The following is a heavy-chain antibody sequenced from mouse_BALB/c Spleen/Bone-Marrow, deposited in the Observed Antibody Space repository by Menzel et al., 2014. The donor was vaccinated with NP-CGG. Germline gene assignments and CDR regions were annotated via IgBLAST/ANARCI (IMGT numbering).Heavy chain of an antibody. CDR2: IDTSDSYI. CDR1: GYTFTDKW. V-gene: IGHV1-69*01. J-gene: IGHJ4*01. CDR3: ARGGHDFSLDY. D-gene: IGHD2-4*01. Sequence: ESGAEFVMPGASVKMSCKASGYTFTDKWMHWVKQRPGQGLEWIGAIDTSDSYINYNQKFEGKASLTVDASSSTAYMHLSSLTSDDSAVYYCARGGHDFSLDYWGQGTSVIVSS.